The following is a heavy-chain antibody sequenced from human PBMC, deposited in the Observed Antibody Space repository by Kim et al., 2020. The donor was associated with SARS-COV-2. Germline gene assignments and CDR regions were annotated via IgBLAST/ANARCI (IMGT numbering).Heavy chain of an antibody. V-gene: IGHV4-34*01. CDR3: ARKELRANWFDP. J-gene: IGHJ5*02. CDR1: GGSFSGYY. Sequence: SETLSLTCAVYGGSFSGYYWSWIRQPPGKGLEWIGEINHSGSTNYNPSLKSRVTISVDTSKNQFSLKLSSVTAADTAVYYCARKELRANWFDPWGQGTLVTVSS. D-gene: IGHD1-7*01. CDR2: INHSGST.